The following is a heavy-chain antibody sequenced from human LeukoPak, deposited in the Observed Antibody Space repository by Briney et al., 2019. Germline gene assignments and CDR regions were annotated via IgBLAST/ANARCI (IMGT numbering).Heavy chain of an antibody. Sequence: SETLSLTCTVSGDSISSRNYYWSWIRQPPGKGLEWIGYIYYSGSTNYNPSLKSRVTISVDTSKNQFSLKLSSVTAADTAVYYCARLEMATISLDYWGQGTLVTVSS. J-gene: IGHJ4*02. CDR1: GDSISSRNYY. V-gene: IGHV4-61*01. D-gene: IGHD5-24*01. CDR3: ARLEMATISLDY. CDR2: IYYSGST.